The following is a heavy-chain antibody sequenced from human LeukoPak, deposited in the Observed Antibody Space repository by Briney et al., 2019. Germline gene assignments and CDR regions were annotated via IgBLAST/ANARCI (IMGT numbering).Heavy chain of an antibody. V-gene: IGHV3-48*03. J-gene: IGHJ3*02. D-gene: IGHD3-10*01. CDR1: GFTFSSYE. Sequence: GGSLRLSCAASGFTFSSYEMNWVRQAPGKGLEWVSYISSSGSTIYYADSVKGRFTISRDNAKNSLYLQMNSLRAEDTAVYCCARDRRGSGSYYSVDAFDIWGQGTMVTVSS. CDR2: ISSSGSTI. CDR3: ARDRRGSGSYYSVDAFDI.